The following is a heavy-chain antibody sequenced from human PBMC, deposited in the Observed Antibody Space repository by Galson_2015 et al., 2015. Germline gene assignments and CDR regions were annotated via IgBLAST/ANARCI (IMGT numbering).Heavy chain of an antibody. Sequence: SLRLSCAASEVTFSSSAMNWVRQAPGNGLVWVSALSHTGSSIYYADSVKGRFTISRDNSNNTLYLHLNSLRADDTAVYYCAKDRRAVVMSAIDYWG. CDR2: LSHTGSSI. V-gene: IGHV3-23*01. J-gene: IGHJ4*01. D-gene: IGHD2-21*02. CDR1: EVTFSSSA. CDR3: AKDRRAVVMSAIDY.